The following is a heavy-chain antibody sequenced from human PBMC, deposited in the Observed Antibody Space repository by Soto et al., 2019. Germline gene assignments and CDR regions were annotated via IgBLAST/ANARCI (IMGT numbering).Heavy chain of an antibody. V-gene: IGHV1-3*01. J-gene: IGHJ6*02. Sequence: VASVKVSCKASGYTFTSYAMHWVRQAPGQRLEWMGWINAGNGNTKYSQKFQGRVTITRDTSASTAYMELSSLRSEDTAVYYCARTPRNPDYYYYGMDVWGQGTTVTVSS. CDR3: ARTPRNPDYYYYGMDV. CDR2: INAGNGNT. CDR1: GYTFTSYA.